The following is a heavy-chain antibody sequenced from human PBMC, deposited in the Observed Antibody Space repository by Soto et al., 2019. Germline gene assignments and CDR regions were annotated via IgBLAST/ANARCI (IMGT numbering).Heavy chain of an antibody. D-gene: IGHD6-13*01. CDR2: IIPIFGTA. Sequence: QVQLVQSGAEVKKPGSSVKVSCKASGGTFSSYAISWVRQAPGQGLEWMGGIIPIFGTANYAQKFQGRVTITADESTSTAYMELSRLRSEDTTVYYCASIRTYIRSWYDYYYYYGMDVWGQGTTVTVS. CDR1: GGTFSSYA. CDR3: ASIRTYIRSWYDYYYYYGMDV. J-gene: IGHJ6*02. V-gene: IGHV1-69*01.